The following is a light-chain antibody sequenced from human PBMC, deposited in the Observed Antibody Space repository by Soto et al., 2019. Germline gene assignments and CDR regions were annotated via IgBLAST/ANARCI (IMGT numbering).Light chain of an antibody. J-gene: IGKJ3*01. CDR1: QSIGTS. Sequence: DFQMTQSPSSLSASVGARVSITCRASQSIGTSLNWYQQKPGKAPKLLIYSASTLQGGGPSRFSGSGSGTDFTLTISSLKPEDLATYYCQKSYTAPFTCGPGTKVDVK. CDR2: SAS. CDR3: QKSYTAPFT. V-gene: IGKV1-39*01.